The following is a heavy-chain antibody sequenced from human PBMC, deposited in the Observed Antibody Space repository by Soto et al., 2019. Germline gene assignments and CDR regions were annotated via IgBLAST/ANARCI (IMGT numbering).Heavy chain of an antibody. J-gene: IGHJ4*02. V-gene: IGHV1-18*01. CDR3: TRDNRFSDCGGNHYFDY. CDR2: ISGYNGKT. D-gene: IGHD4-17*01. CDR1: GYIFTSYG. Sequence: ASVKVSCKASGYIFTSYGISWVRQAPGQGLEWMGWISGYNGKTTYAQNFQGRVTMTTDRSTSTAYMDLRSLRSDDTALYYCTRDNRFSDCGGNHYFDYWGQGSLVTV.